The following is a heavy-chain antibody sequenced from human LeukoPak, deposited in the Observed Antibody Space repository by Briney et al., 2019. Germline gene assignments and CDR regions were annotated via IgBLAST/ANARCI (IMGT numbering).Heavy chain of an antibody. D-gene: IGHD3-22*01. CDR3: AKDKQGGDYYDSSGPFDY. V-gene: IGHV3-9*01. CDR1: GFNFGDFA. Sequence: GGSLRLSCAASGFNFGDFAMNWVRQAPGKGLEWVSGINWSGARIFYADSVKGRFTISRDNAKNSLYLQMNSLRAEDTALYYCAKDKQGGDYYDSSGPFDYWGQGTLVTVSS. J-gene: IGHJ4*02. CDR2: INWSGARI.